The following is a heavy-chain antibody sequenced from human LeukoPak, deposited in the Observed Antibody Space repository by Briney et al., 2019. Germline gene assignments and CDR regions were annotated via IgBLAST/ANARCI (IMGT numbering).Heavy chain of an antibody. V-gene: IGHV3-21*01. CDR2: ISSSSSYI. Sequence: GGSLRLSCAASGFTFRSYSMNWVRQAPGKRLEWVASISSSSSYIYYADSVKGRFTISRDNAKNSLYLQMNSLRAEDTPVYYCASDPPGSGWYRGRGAFDIWGQGTMVTVSS. CDR1: GFTFRSYS. CDR3: ASDPPGSGWYRGRGAFDI. J-gene: IGHJ3*02. D-gene: IGHD6-19*01.